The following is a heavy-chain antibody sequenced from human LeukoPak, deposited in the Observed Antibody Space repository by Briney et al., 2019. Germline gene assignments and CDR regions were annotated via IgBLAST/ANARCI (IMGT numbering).Heavy chain of an antibody. J-gene: IGHJ5*02. Sequence: VASVKVSCKAFGGTFSSYAISWVRQAPGQGLEWMGGIIPIFGTANYVQKFQGRVTITADKSTSTAYMELSSLRSEDTAVYYCASAGPLLWFGEAWFDPWGQGTLVTVSS. CDR2: IIPIFGTA. D-gene: IGHD3-10*01. CDR3: ASAGPLLWFGEAWFDP. V-gene: IGHV1-69*06. CDR1: GGTFSSYA.